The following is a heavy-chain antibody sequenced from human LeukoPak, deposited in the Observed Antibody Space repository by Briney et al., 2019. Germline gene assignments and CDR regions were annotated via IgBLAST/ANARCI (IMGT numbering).Heavy chain of an antibody. CDR2: FYSIDSA. CDR1: GFTVSSNY. Sequence: GGSLRLSCAASGFTVSSNYMIWVRQAPGKGLEWVSVFYSIDSAYYADSVKGRFTISRDNSKNTLYLQLNSPRTEDTAVYYCARASAYGSFDLWGQGTMVTVSS. D-gene: IGHD5-12*01. J-gene: IGHJ3*01. V-gene: IGHV3-66*02. CDR3: ARASAYGSFDL.